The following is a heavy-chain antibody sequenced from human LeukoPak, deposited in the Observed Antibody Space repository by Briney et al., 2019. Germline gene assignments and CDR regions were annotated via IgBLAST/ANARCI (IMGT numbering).Heavy chain of an antibody. J-gene: IGHJ4*02. CDR2: IIPIFGTA. CDR1: GGTFSSYA. V-gene: IGHV1-69*13. D-gene: IGHD3-10*02. CDR3: ARLCWGNQLAGFDS. Sequence: SVKVSCKASGGTFSSYAISWVRQAPGQGLEWMGGIIPIFGTANYAQKFQGRVTITADESTSTAYMELSSLRSEDTAVYYCARLCWGNQLAGFDSWGQGTLVTVSS.